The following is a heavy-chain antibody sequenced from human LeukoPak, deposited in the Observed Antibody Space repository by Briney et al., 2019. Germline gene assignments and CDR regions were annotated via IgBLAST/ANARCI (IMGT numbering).Heavy chain of an antibody. D-gene: IGHD3-10*01. CDR1: GFTFSDYY. Sequence: GGSLRLSCAASGFTFSDYYMSWIRQAPGKGLEWVAYIRSSGSTIYYADSVKGRFTISRDNAKNSLYLQMNSLRAEDTAVYYCAKVAKYYYGSETYYFFEHWGQGTPVTASS. J-gene: IGHJ4*02. CDR3: AKVAKYYYGSETYYFFEH. CDR2: IRSSGSTI. V-gene: IGHV3-11*01.